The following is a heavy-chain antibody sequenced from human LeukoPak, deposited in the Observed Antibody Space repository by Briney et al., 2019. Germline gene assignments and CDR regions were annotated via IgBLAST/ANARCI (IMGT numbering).Heavy chain of an antibody. Sequence: GGSLRLSCAASGFTFSTYAMTWVRQAPGKGLEWVSAFSISAGGTYYAGSVKGRFTISRDTSKNTLYLQMNSLRAEDTAVYYCATFAGSSPVQYYFDYWGQGTLVTVAS. CDR2: FSISAGGT. CDR1: GFTFSTYA. CDR3: ATFAGSSPVQYYFDY. J-gene: IGHJ4*02. V-gene: IGHV3-23*01. D-gene: IGHD6-6*01.